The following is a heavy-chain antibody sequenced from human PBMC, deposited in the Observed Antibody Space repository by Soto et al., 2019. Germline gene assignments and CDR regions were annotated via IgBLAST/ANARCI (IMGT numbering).Heavy chain of an antibody. J-gene: IGHJ6*02. D-gene: IGHD2-15*01. CDR1: GGSISSSNW. CDR3: ARDLATVVDRTYYYYGMDV. V-gene: IGHV4-4*02. CDR2: IYHSGST. Sequence: SETLSLTCAVSGGSISSSNWWSWVRQPPGKGLEWIGEIYHSGSTNHNPSLKSRVTISVDKSKNQFSLKLSSVTAADTAVYYCARDLATVVDRTYYYYGMDVWGQGTTVTVSS.